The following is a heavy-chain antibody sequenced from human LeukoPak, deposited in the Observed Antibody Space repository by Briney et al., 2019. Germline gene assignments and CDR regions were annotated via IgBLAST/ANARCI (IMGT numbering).Heavy chain of an antibody. CDR3: ASGTYTYYFHY. CDR1: GGSFSGYY. CDR2: INHSGST. J-gene: IGHJ4*02. D-gene: IGHD4-11*01. V-gene: IGHV4-34*01. Sequence: SETLSLTCAVYGGSFSGYYWSWIRQPPGKGLEWIGEINHSGSTNYNPSLKSRVTISVDTSKNQFSLKLSSVTAADTAVYYCASGTYTYYFHYWGQGTLVTVSS.